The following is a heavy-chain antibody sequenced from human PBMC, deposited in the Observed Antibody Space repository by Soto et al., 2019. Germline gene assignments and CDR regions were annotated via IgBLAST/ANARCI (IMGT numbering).Heavy chain of an antibody. CDR3: ARAPIGTTVTARVNWFDP. CDR1: GGTSSNYV. V-gene: IGHV1-69*05. J-gene: IGHJ5*02. Sequence: GASVKVSCKASGGTSSNYVISWVRQAPGQGLEWMGGIIPMFGTPIYAQKFQGRVTMTRSTSISTAYMELSSLRSEDTAVYYCARAPIGTTVTARVNWFDPWGQGTLVTVS. D-gene: IGHD4-17*01. CDR2: IIPMFGTP.